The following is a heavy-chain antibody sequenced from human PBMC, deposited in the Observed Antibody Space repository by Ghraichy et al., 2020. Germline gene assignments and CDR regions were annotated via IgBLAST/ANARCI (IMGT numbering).Heavy chain of an antibody. D-gene: IGHD5-18*01. J-gene: IGHJ3*02. CDR1: GGSMSSDGHY. V-gene: IGHV4-39*01. CDR2: ISYRGLT. CDR3: ARSLGYGAFAI. Sequence: SETLSLTCTVSGGSMSSDGHYWAWLRQSPGRQLEWIASISYRGLTNYKTSLRSRVTLSADTSNSQYSLRMSAMNAADTAVYYCARSLGYGAFAIWGQGTMVTV.